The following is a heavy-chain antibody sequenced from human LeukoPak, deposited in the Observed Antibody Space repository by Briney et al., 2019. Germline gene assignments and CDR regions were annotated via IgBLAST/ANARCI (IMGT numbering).Heavy chain of an antibody. V-gene: IGHV4-59*08. J-gene: IGHJ5*02. CDR2: IYYSGST. CDR1: GGSISSYY. Sequence: SETLSLTCTVSGGSISSYYWSWIRQPPGKGLEWIGYIYYSGSTNYNPSPKSRVTISVDTSKNQFSLKLSSVTAADTAVYYCARHVYGSGQYNWFDPWGQGTLVTVSS. CDR3: ARHVYGSGQYNWFDP. D-gene: IGHD3-10*01.